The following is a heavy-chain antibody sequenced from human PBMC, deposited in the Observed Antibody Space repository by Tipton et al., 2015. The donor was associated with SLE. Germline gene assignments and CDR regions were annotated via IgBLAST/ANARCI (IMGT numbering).Heavy chain of an antibody. CDR1: GGSISAYY. D-gene: IGHD5-12*01. CDR3: AKSQADFVARFKYYGMDV. Sequence: TLSLTCTVSGGSISAYYWSWIRQSPGKGLEFIGYVYYSGSTTYNPSLKSRVTLSVDRSKNQFSLNLYSVTAADTAVYYCAKSQADFVARFKYYGMDVWGQVTTLPVSS. V-gene: IGHV4-59*01. CDR2: VYYSGST. J-gene: IGHJ6*02.